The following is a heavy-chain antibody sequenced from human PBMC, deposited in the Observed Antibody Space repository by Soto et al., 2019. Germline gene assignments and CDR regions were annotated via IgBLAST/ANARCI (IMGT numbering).Heavy chain of an antibody. V-gene: IGHV4-39*01. Sequence: QLQLQESGPGLVKPSETLSLTCTVSGGSISSSSYYWGWIRQPPGKGLEWIGSIYYSGSTYYNPSLKSRVTISVDTSKNQFSLKLSSVTAADTAVYYCARQRRGHDYGDYYYYMDVWGKGTTVTVSS. D-gene: IGHD4-17*01. CDR2: IYYSGST. CDR3: ARQRRGHDYGDYYYYMDV. J-gene: IGHJ6*03. CDR1: GGSISSSSYY.